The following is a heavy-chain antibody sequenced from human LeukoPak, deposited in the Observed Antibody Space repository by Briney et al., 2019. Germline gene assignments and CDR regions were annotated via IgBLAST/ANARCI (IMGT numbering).Heavy chain of an antibody. Sequence: GGSLRLSCAASGFTFSTYDMHWVRQAPGKGLEGVTVMSYDGSNKYYADSVKGRFTIYRDNSKNTLYLQMNSLRADDTAVYYCAKDLQLALDYWGQGTLVTVSP. CDR1: GFTFSTYD. CDR3: AKDLQLALDY. J-gene: IGHJ4*02. V-gene: IGHV3-30*18. D-gene: IGHD6-13*01. CDR2: MSYDGSNK.